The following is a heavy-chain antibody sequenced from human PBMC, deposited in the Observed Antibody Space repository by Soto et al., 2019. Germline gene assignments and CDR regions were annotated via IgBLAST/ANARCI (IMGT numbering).Heavy chain of an antibody. CDR1: GFTFSSYA. V-gene: IGHV3-23*01. J-gene: IGHJ4*02. Sequence: GGSLRLSCAASGFTFSSYAMSWVRQAPGKGLEWVSAISGSGGSTYYADSVKGRFTISRDNSKNTLYLQMNSLRAEDTAVYYCAKRPEARLGTYYFDYWGQGTLVTVSS. CDR3: AKRPEARLGTYYFDY. CDR2: ISGSGGST. D-gene: IGHD6-6*01.